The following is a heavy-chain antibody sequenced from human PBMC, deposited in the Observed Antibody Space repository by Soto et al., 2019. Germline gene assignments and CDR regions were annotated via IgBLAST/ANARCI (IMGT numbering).Heavy chain of an antibody. CDR2: MNPNSGNT. D-gene: IGHD4-17*01. CDR3: ARTLYGDNVDY. Sequence: QVQLVQSGAEVKKPGASVKVSCKASGYTFTSYDINWVRQATGQGLAWMGWMNPNSGNTGYAQKCQGIVTMTTNTSISTAYMELSSLRSEYTAVYYCARTLYGDNVDYWGQGTLFTVSS. CDR1: GYTFTSYD. J-gene: IGHJ4*02. V-gene: IGHV1-8*01.